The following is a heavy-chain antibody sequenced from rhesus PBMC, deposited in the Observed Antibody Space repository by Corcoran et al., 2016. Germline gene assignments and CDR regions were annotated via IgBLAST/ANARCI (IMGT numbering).Heavy chain of an antibody. J-gene: IGHJ5-1*01. CDR2: IYGSRTST. CDR3: ARDQNNRFDV. V-gene: IGHV4S10*01. Sequence: QVQLQESGPGVVKPSETLSLTCAVSGGSISDSYRWSWIRQPPGKGLEWIGYIYGSRTSTNSNPSLKSRVTSSTDTSKNHFSLKLSSVTAADTAVYYCARDQNNRFDVWGPGVLVTVSS. CDR1: GGSISDSYR.